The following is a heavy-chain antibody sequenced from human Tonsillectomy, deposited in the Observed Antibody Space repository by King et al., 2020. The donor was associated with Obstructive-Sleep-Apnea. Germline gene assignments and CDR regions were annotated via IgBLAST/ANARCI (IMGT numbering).Heavy chain of an antibody. Sequence: VQLVESGGGVVQPGRSLRLSCAASGYTISNYGMHWVRQAPGKGLEWVAIILYDGSNTYYADSVKGRFTISRENSKNTLYPQIKSLRSEDTAVYYCASPDGSGSHPPYYDYWGQGTLVTVSS. J-gene: IGHJ4*02. CDR2: ILYDGSNT. V-gene: IGHV3-30*03. D-gene: IGHD3-10*01. CDR1: GYTISNYG. CDR3: ASPDGSGSHPPYYDY.